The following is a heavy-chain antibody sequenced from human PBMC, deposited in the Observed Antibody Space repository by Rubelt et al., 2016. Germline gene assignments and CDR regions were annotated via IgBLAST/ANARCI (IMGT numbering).Heavy chain of an antibody. V-gene: IGHV4-4*08. CDR3: AREVGYSSSGPRWYFDL. D-gene: IGHD6-13*01. CDR2: ILRSGTT. Sequence: QVQLQESGPGLVKPSETLSLTCTVSGGSISSYYWSWIRQPPGKGLEWIASILRSGTTYYNPALKSRDTLSDAPSKNQFPLKLGLVTAADTAVYYCAREVGYSSSGPRWYFDLWGRGTLVTVSS. CDR1: GGSISSYY. J-gene: IGHJ2*01.